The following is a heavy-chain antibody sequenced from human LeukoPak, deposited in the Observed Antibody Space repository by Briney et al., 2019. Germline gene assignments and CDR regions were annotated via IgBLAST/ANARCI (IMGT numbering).Heavy chain of an antibody. V-gene: IGHV3-23*01. Sequence: PGGSLRLSCAASGFTFSNYAMSWVRQAPGRGLEWVSAISGSSGLTYYADSVKGRFTISRDNSKYTLYLQMNSLRAEDTAVYYCARRGESANYGDYRFDYWGQGTLVTVSS. J-gene: IGHJ4*02. CDR3: ARRGESANYGDYRFDY. CDR1: GFTFSNYA. D-gene: IGHD4-17*01. CDR2: ISGSSGLT.